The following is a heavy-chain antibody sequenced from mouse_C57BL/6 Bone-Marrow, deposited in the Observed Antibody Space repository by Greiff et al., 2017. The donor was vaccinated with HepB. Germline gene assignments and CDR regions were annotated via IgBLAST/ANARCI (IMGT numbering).Heavy chain of an antibody. CDR2: ISSGGSYT. Sequence: EVKLMDSGGDLVKPGGSLKLSCAASGFTFSSYGMSWVRQTPDKRLEWVATISSGGSYTYYPDSVKGRFTIARDNATNTRYLQMSSRKSEDTAMYYCARGGRNPFDYWGQGTTLTVSS. CDR3: ARGGRNPFDY. CDR1: GFTFSSYG. J-gene: IGHJ2*01. V-gene: IGHV5-6*01. D-gene: IGHD2-1*01.